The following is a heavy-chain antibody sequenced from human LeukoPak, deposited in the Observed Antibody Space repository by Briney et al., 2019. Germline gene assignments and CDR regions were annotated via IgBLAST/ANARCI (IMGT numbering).Heavy chain of an antibody. Sequence: SETLSLTCTVSGGSISSYYWSWIRQPPGKGLEWIGYIYYSGSTNYNPPLKSRVTISLDTSKNQFSLKLTAVTAADTAVYYCASGSSGSYYRFDCWGQGTLVTVSS. J-gene: IGHJ4*02. D-gene: IGHD1-26*01. CDR3: ASGSSGSYYRFDC. CDR2: IYYSGST. V-gene: IGHV4-59*08. CDR1: GGSISSYY.